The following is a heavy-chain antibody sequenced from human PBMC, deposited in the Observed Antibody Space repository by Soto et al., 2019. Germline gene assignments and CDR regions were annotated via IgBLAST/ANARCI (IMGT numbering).Heavy chain of an antibody. CDR1: GDTVSGNSTV. CDR2: TYYRSKWSN. Sequence: QTLSPTCDVSGDTVSGNSTVWNLIRQSPSRGLEWLGRTYYRSKWSNDYAVSVKNRITITPDTSKNQVSLQLKSLTPEDTAVYYCTRDSGWTSDGMDLWGHGTTVTVSS. D-gene: IGHD6-19*01. CDR3: TRDSGWTSDGMDL. V-gene: IGHV6-1*01. J-gene: IGHJ6*02.